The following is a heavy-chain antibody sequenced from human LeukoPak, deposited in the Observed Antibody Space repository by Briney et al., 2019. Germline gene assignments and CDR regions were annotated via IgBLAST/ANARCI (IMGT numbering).Heavy chain of an antibody. CDR2: VSTGGSST. CDR3: VKKGYAGSGTYSYYFDY. D-gene: IGHD3-10*01. CDR1: GFTFSSFS. V-gene: IGHV3-23*01. J-gene: IGHJ4*02. Sequence: GGSLRLSCAASGFTFSSFSMNWVRQAPGKGLEWVSTVSTGGSSTYYADSVKGRFTISRDNSKNTLYLQMNSLRAEDTAVYYCVKKGYAGSGTYSYYFDYWGQGTLVTVSS.